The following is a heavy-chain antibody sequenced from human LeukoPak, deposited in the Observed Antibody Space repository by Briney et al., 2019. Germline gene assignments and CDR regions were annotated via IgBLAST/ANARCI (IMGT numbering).Heavy chain of an antibody. CDR1: GFTFGDYA. J-gene: IGHJ4*02. CDR2: IRSKAYGGTT. Sequence: PGGSLRLSCTASGFTFGDYAMSWVRQAPGKGLEWVGFIRSKAYGGTTGYAASVKGRFTISRDDSKSIAYLQMNSLRAEDTAVYYCARDTRQRGYSGYDSGYFDYWGQGTLVTVSS. V-gene: IGHV3-49*04. CDR3: ARDTRQRGYSGYDSGYFDY. D-gene: IGHD5-12*01.